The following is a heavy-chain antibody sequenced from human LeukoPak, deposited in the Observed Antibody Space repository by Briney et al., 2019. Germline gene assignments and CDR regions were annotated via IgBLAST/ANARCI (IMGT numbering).Heavy chain of an antibody. Sequence: PGGSLRLSCSASGFTFSRYTMHWVRQAPGKGLEWVALLAYDETFRYYADSVKGRFTISRDTAKTTLDLQMNSLTPEDTALYYWAREADGFDIWGERTMVTVS. J-gene: IGHJ3*02. CDR1: GFTFSRYT. CDR3: AREADGFDI. CDR2: LAYDETFR. V-gene: IGHV3-30*16.